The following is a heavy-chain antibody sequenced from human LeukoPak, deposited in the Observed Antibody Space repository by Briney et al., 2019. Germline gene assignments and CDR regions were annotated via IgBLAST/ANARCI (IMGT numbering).Heavy chain of an antibody. D-gene: IGHD2-2*01. CDR2: IRYDGSNK. V-gene: IGHV3-30*02. Sequence: GGSLRLSCAASGFTFSSYGMHWVRQAPGKGLEWVAFIRYDGSNKYYADSVKGRFTISRDNSKNTLYLQMNSLRAEDTAAYYCAKDIVVVPAATPFDYWGQGTLVTVSS. J-gene: IGHJ4*02. CDR3: AKDIVVVPAATPFDY. CDR1: GFTFSSYG.